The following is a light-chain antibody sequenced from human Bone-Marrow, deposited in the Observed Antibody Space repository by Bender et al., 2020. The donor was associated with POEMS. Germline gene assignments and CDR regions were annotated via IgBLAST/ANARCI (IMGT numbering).Light chain of an antibody. V-gene: IGLV2-23*01. CDR2: EGS. CDR1: SSDVGLYNL. Sequence: QSALTQPRSVSGSPGQSVTISCTGTSSDVGLYNLVSWYQHHPGKAPKLMIYEGSKRPSGVSNRFSGSKSGNTASLTISGLQAEDEADYYCSSYAGSGTYVFGTGTKVTVL. J-gene: IGLJ1*01. CDR3: SSYAGSGTYV.